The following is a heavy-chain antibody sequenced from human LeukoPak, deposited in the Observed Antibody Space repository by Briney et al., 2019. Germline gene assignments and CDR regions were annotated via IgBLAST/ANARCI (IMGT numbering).Heavy chain of an antibody. CDR3: AKDKRAGAFDI. CDR2: ISWNSGSI. V-gene: IGHV3-9*01. CDR1: GFTFDDYA. Sequence: GGSLRLSCAASGFTFDDYAMHWVRQAPGKGLEWVSGISWNSGSIGYADSVKGRFTISRDNAMNSLYLQMNSLRAEDTALYYCAKDKRAGAFDIWGQGTMVTVSS. D-gene: IGHD1-1*01. J-gene: IGHJ3*02.